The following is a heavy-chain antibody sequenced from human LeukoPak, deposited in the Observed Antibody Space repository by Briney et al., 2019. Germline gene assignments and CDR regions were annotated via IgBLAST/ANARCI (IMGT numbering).Heavy chain of an antibody. Sequence: SETLSPTCTVSGGSLSTYYWSWIRQPPGKGLEWIGYIYNSGSTNYSPSLRSRVTISVDTSKNQFSLKLSSVTAADTAVYYCARHAGYSSGRADYWGQGTLVTVSS. D-gene: IGHD6-19*01. CDR1: GGSLSTYY. CDR3: ARHAGYSSGRADY. CDR2: IYNSGST. V-gene: IGHV4-59*08. J-gene: IGHJ4*02.